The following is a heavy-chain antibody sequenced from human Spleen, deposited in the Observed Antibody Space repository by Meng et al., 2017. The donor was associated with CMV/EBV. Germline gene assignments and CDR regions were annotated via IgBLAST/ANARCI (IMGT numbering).Heavy chain of an antibody. J-gene: IGHJ3*01. CDR1: GGSISSYY. D-gene: IGHD4-23*01. CDR3: AKCTLTSLGYGGDFV. V-gene: IGHV3-30*02. Sequence: GESLKISCTVSGGSISSYYWSWIRQPPGKGLEWVTFIRYDGSNKYYADSVKGRFTISRDNSKNTLYLQMNSLRAEDTAMYYCAKCTLTSLGYGGDFVWGQGTMVTVSS. CDR2: IRYDGSNK.